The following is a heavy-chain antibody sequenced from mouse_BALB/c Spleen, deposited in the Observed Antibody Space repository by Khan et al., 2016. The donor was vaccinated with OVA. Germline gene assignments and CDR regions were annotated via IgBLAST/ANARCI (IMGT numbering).Heavy chain of an antibody. J-gene: IGHJ2*01. D-gene: IGHD1-1*01. CDR3: ARGNYYGYYFDY. Sequence: EVKLLESGPGLVKPSQSLSLTCTVTGYSITSGYAWNWIRQFPGNKLEWMGYISYRDVTNYNPSLKSRISITRDTSKNQFFLQLNSVTTEDTATYYCARGNYYGYYFDYWGQGTTLTVSS. CDR1: GYSITSGYA. V-gene: IGHV3-2*02. CDR2: ISYRDVT.